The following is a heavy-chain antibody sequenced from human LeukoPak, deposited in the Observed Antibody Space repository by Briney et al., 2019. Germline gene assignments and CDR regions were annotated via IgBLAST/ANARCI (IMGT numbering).Heavy chain of an antibody. V-gene: IGHV3-66*01. J-gene: IGHJ3*02. Sequence: GGSLRLSCAASGFTVSSNYMSWVRQAPGKGLEWVSVIYSGGSTYSEDSVKGGFTISRDNSKNTLDLQMNSLRAEDTAVYYCASDVGGYYDSSPSAFDIWGQGTMVTVSS. CDR3: ASDVGGYYDSSPSAFDI. CDR2: IYSGGST. D-gene: IGHD3-22*01. CDR1: GFTVSSNY.